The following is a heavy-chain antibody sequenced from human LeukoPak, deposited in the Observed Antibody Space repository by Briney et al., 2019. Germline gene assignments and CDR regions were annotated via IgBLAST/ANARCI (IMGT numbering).Heavy chain of an antibody. V-gene: IGHV3-30*04. CDR3: ASLTPGPYSSSWYDY. D-gene: IGHD6-13*01. Sequence: GGSLRLSCAASGFTFSSYAMHWVRQAPGKGLEWVAVISYDGSNKYYADSVKGRFTISRDNSKNTLYLQMNSLRAEDTAVYYCASLTPGPYSSSWYDYWGQGTLVTVSS. J-gene: IGHJ4*02. CDR2: ISYDGSNK. CDR1: GFTFSSYA.